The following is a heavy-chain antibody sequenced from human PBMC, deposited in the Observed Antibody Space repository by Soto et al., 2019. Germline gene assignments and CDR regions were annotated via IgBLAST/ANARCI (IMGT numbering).Heavy chain of an antibody. D-gene: IGHD2-15*01. CDR1: GYSFTNYW. CDR3: ARPYCSGSYCYSPPDY. V-gene: IGHV5-51*01. CDR2: IYPGDSDT. Sequence: PGESLKISCKGSGYSFTNYWIGWVRQMPGKGLEWMGTIYPGDSDTRYSPSFQGQVTISADKSISTAYLQWSSLKASDTAMYYCARPYCSGSYCYSPPDYWGQGTLVTVSS. J-gene: IGHJ4*02.